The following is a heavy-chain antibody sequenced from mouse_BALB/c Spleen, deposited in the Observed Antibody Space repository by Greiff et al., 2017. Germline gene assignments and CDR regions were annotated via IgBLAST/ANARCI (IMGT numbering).Heavy chain of an antibody. CDR3: ARGLGSSRWYFDV. V-gene: IGHV5-6-5*01. CDR1: GFTFSSYA. CDR2: ISSGGST. J-gene: IGHJ1*01. D-gene: IGHD1-1*01. Sequence: DVKLVESGGGLVKPGGSLKLSCAASGFTFSSYAMSWVRQTPEKRLEWVASISSGGSTYYPDSVKGRFTISRDNARNILYLQMSSLRSEDTAMYYCARGLGSSRWYFDVWGAGTTVTVSA.